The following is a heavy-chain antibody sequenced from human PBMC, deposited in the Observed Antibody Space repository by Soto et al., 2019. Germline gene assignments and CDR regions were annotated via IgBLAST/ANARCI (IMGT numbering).Heavy chain of an antibody. CDR1: GGSVSSGSYY. J-gene: IGHJ5*02. CDR2: IYYSGST. Sequence: QVQLQESGPGLVKPSETLSLTCTVSGGSVSSGSYYWSWIRQPPGKGLEWIGYIYYSGSTNYNPSLKSRVTISVDTSKNQFSLKLSSVTAADTAVYYCARDRPVGWFDPWGQGTLVTVSS. CDR3: ARDRPVGWFDP. D-gene: IGHD6-6*01. V-gene: IGHV4-61*01.